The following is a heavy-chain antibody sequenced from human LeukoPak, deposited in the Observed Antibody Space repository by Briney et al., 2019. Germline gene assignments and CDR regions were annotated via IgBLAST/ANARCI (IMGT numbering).Heavy chain of an antibody. J-gene: IGHJ4*02. V-gene: IGHV3-23*01. CDR1: GFTISTYA. CDR3: AKWRRGSYYMGVDY. CDR2: ISSSGGST. Sequence: GGSLRLSCAASGFTISTYAMSWVRQAPGKGLEWVSAISSSGGSTYYADSVKGRFTISRDTSKDTLYLQMNSLRAEDTAVYYCAKWRRGSYYMGVDYWGQGTLVTVSS. D-gene: IGHD1-26*01.